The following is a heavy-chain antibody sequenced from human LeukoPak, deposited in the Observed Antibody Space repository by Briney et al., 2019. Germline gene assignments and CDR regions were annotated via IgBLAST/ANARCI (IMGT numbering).Heavy chain of an antibody. CDR1: GGSISSSSYY. J-gene: IGHJ4*02. CDR3: ARDRFGYGGNSGL. D-gene: IGHD4-23*01. Sequence: LSLTCTVSGGSISSSSYYWGWIRQAPGQGLAWVSYISYSGSTIFYADSVKGRFTISRDNAKNSLYLQMNSLRAEDTAVYYCARDRFGYGGNSGLWGQGTLVTVSS. V-gene: IGHV3-11*04. CDR2: ISYSGSTI.